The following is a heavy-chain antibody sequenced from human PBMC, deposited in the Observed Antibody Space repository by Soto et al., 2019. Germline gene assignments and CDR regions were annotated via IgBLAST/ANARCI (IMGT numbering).Heavy chain of an antibody. V-gene: IGHV1-58*01. CDR3: AAGPRGYSYEVVYYYYYGMDV. CDR2: IVVGSGNT. D-gene: IGHD5-18*01. Sequence: SVKVSCKASGFTFTSSAVQWVRQARGQRLEWIGWIVVGSGNTNYAQKFQGRVTITRDMSTSTAYMELSSLRSEDTAVYYCAAGPRGYSYEVVYYYYYGMDVWGQGTTVNVSS. CDR1: GFTFTSSA. J-gene: IGHJ6*02.